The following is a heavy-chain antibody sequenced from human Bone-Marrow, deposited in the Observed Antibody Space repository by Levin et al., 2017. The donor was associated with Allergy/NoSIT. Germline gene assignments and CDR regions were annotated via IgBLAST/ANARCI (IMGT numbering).Heavy chain of an antibody. CDR2: IWNDGSKK. V-gene: IGHV3-33*01. Sequence: PGESLKISCAASGFTFTTYGFHWVRQAPGKGLEWVAAIWNDGSKKYYTDSVEGRFTISRDNSKSTVYLQMNSLRVEDTAMYYCARDLAITALESWGQGTLVTISS. J-gene: IGHJ4*02. D-gene: IGHD1-20*01. CDR3: ARDLAITALES. CDR1: GFTFTTYG.